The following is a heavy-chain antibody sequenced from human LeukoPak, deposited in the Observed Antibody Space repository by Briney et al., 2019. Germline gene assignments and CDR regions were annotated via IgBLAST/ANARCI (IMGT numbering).Heavy chain of an antibody. CDR3: ARAYSGRYGLGYYYMDV. CDR1: GFTFTTYW. V-gene: IGHV3-21*01. Sequence: GGSLRLSCAASGFTFTTYWMSWVRQAPGKGLEWVSSISSSSSYIYYADSVKGRFTTSRYNAKNSLYLQMNSLRADDTAVYYCARAYSGRYGLGYYYMDVWGKGTTVTISS. J-gene: IGHJ6*03. D-gene: IGHD1-26*01. CDR2: ISSSSSYI.